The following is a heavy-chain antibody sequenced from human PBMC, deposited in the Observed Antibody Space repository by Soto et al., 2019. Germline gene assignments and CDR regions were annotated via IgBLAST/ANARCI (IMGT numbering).Heavy chain of an antibody. Sequence: EVQLLESGGGLVQPGGSLRLSCAASGFTFTHYTMSWVRQAPGKGLEWVSGIIGSGAATYYADSVKGRFTISRDNSENTLYLQMNSLGAEDTAVYYCAEDRERFVEWLPPTFDFWGPGMLVAVSS. V-gene: IGHV3-23*01. CDR3: AEDRERFVEWLPPTFDF. CDR1: GFTFTHYT. D-gene: IGHD3-3*01. J-gene: IGHJ4*02. CDR2: IIGSGAAT.